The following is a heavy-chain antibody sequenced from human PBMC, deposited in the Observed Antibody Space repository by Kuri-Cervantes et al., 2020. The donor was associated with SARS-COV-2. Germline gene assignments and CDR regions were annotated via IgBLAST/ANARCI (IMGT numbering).Heavy chain of an antibody. CDR1: GGSFSGYY. D-gene: IGHD3-16*02. CDR2: INHSGST. V-gene: IGHV4-34*01. Sequence: SQTLSLTCAVYGGSFSGYYWSWIRQPPGKGLEWSGEINHSGSTNYNPSLKSRVTIYVDTSKNQFSLKLSSVTAADTAVYYCARSGPVYDYVWGSYRSNLDYWGKGTLVTVSS. J-gene: IGHJ4*02. CDR3: ARSGPVYDYVWGSYRSNLDY.